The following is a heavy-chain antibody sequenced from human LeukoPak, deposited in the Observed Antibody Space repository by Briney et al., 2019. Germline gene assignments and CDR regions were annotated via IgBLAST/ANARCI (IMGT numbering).Heavy chain of an antibody. CDR3: AGKSYDFWSGYYNRADYYYYMDV. V-gene: IGHV4-34*01. CDR1: GGSITGYY. J-gene: IGHJ6*03. D-gene: IGHD3-3*01. CDR2: IHYTGAT. Sequence: SETLSLTCAVYGGSITGYYWSWIRQTPGRGLEWVGEIHYTGATSYNPSLKSRATISTDTSKNQFSLKLSSVTAADTAVYYCAGKSYDFWSGYYNRADYYYYMDVWGKGTTVTVSS.